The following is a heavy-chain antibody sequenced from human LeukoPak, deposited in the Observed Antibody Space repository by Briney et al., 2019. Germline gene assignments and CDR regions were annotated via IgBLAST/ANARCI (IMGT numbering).Heavy chain of an antibody. Sequence: GGSLRPSCTPSGLTLSNFGMHWVRHAPGKGLEWVAVISDDGRNTFYADSVTGRFTISRDNSKNTLYLQMNSQRAEDTSVYYCAKTPIRYCSGGSCYSTKANYFDYWGQGTLVTVSS. D-gene: IGHD2-15*01. CDR3: AKTPIRYCSGGSCYSTKANYFDY. CDR1: GLTLSNFG. J-gene: IGHJ4*02. CDR2: ISDDGRNT. V-gene: IGHV3-30*18.